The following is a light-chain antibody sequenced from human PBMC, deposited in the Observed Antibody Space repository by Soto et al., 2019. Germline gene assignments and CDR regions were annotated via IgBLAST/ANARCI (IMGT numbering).Light chain of an antibody. Sequence: QAVLTQPASVSGSPGQSITISCTGAISDIGGYNYVSWYQQHPGKAPKLMIYEVNNRPSGVSNRFSGSKSGNTASLTISGLQAEDEADYYCFSYTTNSLRIFGTGTKLTVL. CDR2: EVN. V-gene: IGLV2-14*01. CDR3: FSYTTNSLRI. CDR1: ISDIGGYNY. J-gene: IGLJ1*01.